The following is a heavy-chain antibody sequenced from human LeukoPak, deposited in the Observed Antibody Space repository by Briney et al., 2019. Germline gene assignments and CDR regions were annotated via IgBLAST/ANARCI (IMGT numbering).Heavy chain of an antibody. J-gene: IGHJ3*02. D-gene: IGHD2-2*03. Sequence: GGSLRLSCAASGFTFSSYGMHWVRQAPGKGLEWVANIKQDGSEKYYVDSVKGRFTISRDNAKNSLYLQMNSLRAEDTAVYYCARDWISYAFDIWGQGTMVTVSS. CDR3: ARDWISYAFDI. CDR1: GFTFSSYG. V-gene: IGHV3-7*01. CDR2: IKQDGSEK.